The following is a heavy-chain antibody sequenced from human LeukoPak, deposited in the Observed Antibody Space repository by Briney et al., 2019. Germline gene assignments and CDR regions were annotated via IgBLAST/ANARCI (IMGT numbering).Heavy chain of an antibody. V-gene: IGHV4-4*07. CDR2: IYSSGST. J-gene: IGHJ5*02. D-gene: IGHD4-17*01. CDR1: GGSITSYY. Sequence: SETLSLTCTVSGGSITSYYWNWIRQPAEKGLEWIGRIYSSGSTNYNPSLQSRVTMSVDTSKNQFSLKLSSVTAADTAVYYCARDLGSAYGVPRWFDPWGQGTLVTVSS. CDR3: ARDLGSAYGVPRWFDP.